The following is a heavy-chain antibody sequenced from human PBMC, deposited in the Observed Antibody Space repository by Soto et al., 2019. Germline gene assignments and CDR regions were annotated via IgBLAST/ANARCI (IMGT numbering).Heavy chain of an antibody. Sequence: GGSLRLSCAASGFTFSNYAMSWVRQAPGKGLEWVSVVSATGGSTYYADSVKGRFTISRDNSKNTLYLQMNSLRAEDTAVYYCAKDRSSGWYWGAFDIWGQGTMVTVSS. CDR2: VSATGGST. CDR1: GFTFSNYA. V-gene: IGHV3-23*01. D-gene: IGHD6-19*01. CDR3: AKDRSSGWYWGAFDI. J-gene: IGHJ3*02.